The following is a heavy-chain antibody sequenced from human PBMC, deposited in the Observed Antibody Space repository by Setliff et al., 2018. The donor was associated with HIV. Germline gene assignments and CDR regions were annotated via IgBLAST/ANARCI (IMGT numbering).Heavy chain of an antibody. CDR2: IKSKTDGGTT. CDR3: VGHYYDPLTGYYVWFFDV. CDR1: GFTFSNAW. J-gene: IGHJ2*01. Sequence: PGGSLRLSCAASGFTFSNAWMSWVRQAPGKGLEWVGRIKSKTDGGTTDYAAPVKGRFTISRDDSQDTLYLEMNSMKSDDTATYYCVGHYYDPLTGYYVWFFDVWGRGTLVTVSS. D-gene: IGHD3-9*01. V-gene: IGHV3-15*05.